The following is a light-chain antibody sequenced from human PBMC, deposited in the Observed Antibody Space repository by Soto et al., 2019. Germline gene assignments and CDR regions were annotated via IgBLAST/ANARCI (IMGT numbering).Light chain of an antibody. CDR2: DNN. V-gene: IGLV1-40*01. J-gene: IGLJ1*01. CDR3: TPPPPGRFFV. Sequence: QSVLTQPPSVSGAPGQTVTISCTGSNSNLGTGYDVHWYQQLPGTAPKLLLYDNNSRPSGVPDRFSGSKSGNTASLTISGLRAEDEADYFSTPPPPGRFFVFGTGTKVPVL. CDR1: NSNLGTGYD.